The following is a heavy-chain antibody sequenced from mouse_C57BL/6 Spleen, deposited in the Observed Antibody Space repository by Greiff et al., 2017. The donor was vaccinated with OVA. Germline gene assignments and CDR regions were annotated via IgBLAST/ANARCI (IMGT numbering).Heavy chain of an antibody. CDR2: IHPNSGST. CDR1: GYTFTSYW. J-gene: IGHJ4*01. Sequence: QVQLKQSGAELVKPGASVKLSCKASGYTFTSYWMYWVKQRPGQGLEWIGMIHPNSGSTNYNEKFKSKDTLTVDKSSSTAYMQLSSLTSEDSAVYDCAGRGYYAMDYWGQGTSVTVSS. CDR3: AGRGYYAMDY. V-gene: IGHV1-64*01.